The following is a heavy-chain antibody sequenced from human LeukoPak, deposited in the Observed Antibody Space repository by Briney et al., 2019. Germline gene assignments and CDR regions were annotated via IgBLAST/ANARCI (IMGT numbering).Heavy chain of an antibody. J-gene: IGHJ4*02. CDR3: ARNRGGQQFDC. V-gene: IGHV3-7*01. CDR2: INTDGSTT. CDR1: GFTFSDYW. Sequence: PGGSLRLSCAASGFTFSDYWIDWVRQAPGQGLEWVANINTDGSTTNYVGSVRGRFTISRDNTRNSLSLQMNNLRDEDTAVYYCARNRGGQQFDCWGQGTLLTVSS. D-gene: IGHD3-10*01.